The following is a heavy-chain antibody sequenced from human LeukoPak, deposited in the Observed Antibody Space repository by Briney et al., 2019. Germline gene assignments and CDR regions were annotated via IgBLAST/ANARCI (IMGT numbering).Heavy chain of an antibody. CDR3: AKDQARSSTSRYTE. V-gene: IGHV3-23*01. D-gene: IGHD2-2*02. CDR2: ISGSGGST. Sequence: GGSLRLSCAASGFTFSSYAMSWVRQAPGKGLEWVSAISGSGGSTYYADSVKGRFTISRDNSKNTLYLQMNSLRAEDTAVYYCAKDQARSSTSRYTEWGQGTLVTVSS. CDR1: GFTFSSYA. J-gene: IGHJ4*02.